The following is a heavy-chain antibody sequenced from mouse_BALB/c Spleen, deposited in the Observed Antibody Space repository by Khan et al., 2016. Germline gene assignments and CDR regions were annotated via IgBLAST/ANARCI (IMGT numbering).Heavy chain of an antibody. V-gene: IGHV4-1*02. Sequence: EVKLLESGGGLVQPGGSLKLSCAASGFDFSRYWMTWVRQAPGKGLEWIGEINPDSGTINYTPSLKDKFIISRDNAKNTLFLQMSKVRSEDTVLYYCARRRFDGYFDVWGAGTTVTVSS. J-gene: IGHJ1*01. CDR1: GFDFSRYW. D-gene: IGHD1-1*01. CDR3: ARRRFDGYFDV. CDR2: INPDSGTI.